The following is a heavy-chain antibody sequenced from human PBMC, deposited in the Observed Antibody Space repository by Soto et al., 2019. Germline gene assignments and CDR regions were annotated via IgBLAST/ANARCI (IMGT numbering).Heavy chain of an antibody. CDR3: ERTGGDSRGPITTYFDY. J-gene: IGHJ4*02. D-gene: IGHD3-22*01. CDR1: GGTFSSYA. Sequence: GASVKVSCKASGGTFSSYAISWVRQAPGQGLEWMGGIIPIFGTANYAQKFQGRVTITADESTSTAYMELSSLRSEDTAVYYCERTGGDSRGPITTYFDYWGQGTLVTVSS. CDR2: IIPIFGTA. V-gene: IGHV1-69*13.